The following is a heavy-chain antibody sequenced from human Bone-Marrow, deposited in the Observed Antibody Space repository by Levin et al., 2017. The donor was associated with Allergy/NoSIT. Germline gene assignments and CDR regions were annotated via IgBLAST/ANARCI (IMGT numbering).Heavy chain of an antibody. CDR2: IYHSGSG. V-gene: IGHV4-59*02. D-gene: IGHD4-17*01. J-gene: IGHJ4*02. Sequence: SETLSLTCSVSGDSVSSNYWNWLRQSPGKGPEWIGQIYHSGSGDYNPSLKGRATMSVDTSKNQFSLSVKSVSAADTAVYYCAKASYGDYPIDFWGQGILVTVSS. CDR3: AKASYGDYPIDF. CDR1: GDSVSSNY.